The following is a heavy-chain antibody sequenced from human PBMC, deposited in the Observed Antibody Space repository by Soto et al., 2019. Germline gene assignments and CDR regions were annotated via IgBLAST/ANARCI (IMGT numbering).Heavy chain of an antibody. V-gene: IGHV3-21*01. CDR2: ISSSSSYI. Sequence: AGGSLRLSCAASGFTFSSYSMNWVRQAPGKGLEWVSSISSSSSYIYYADSVKGRFTISRDNAKNSLYLQMNSLRAEDTAVYYCARDGSSWYYYGMDVWGQGTTVTVSS. J-gene: IGHJ6*02. CDR3: ARDGSSWYYYGMDV. CDR1: GFTFSSYS. D-gene: IGHD6-13*01.